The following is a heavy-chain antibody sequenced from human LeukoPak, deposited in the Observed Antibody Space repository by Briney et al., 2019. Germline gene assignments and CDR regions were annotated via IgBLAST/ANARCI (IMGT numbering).Heavy chain of an antibody. D-gene: IGHD3-16*01. CDR1: GGSITSYY. Sequence: PSETLSLTCTVSGGSITSYYWSWIRQPAGKGLEWIGRIFPSGSTNYNPSLKSRVTMSVDTSKNQISLKLSSVTAADTAVYYCARDMMAIIGYYYLMDVWGQGTTVTVSS. J-gene: IGHJ6*02. V-gene: IGHV4-4*07. CDR3: ARDMMAIIGYYYLMDV. CDR2: IFPSGST.